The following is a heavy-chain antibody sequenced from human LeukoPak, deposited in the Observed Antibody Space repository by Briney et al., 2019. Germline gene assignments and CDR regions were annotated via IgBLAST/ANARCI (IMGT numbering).Heavy chain of an antibody. Sequence: GGSLRLSCAASGFTFSSYVMNWVRQAPGKGLEWVSVIGDSGDNTDYADSVKGRFTISRDNSRNTLYLQMASLRAEDTAIYYCARGGVVSTSYWGQGALVTVSS. J-gene: IGHJ4*02. CDR3: ARGGVVSTSY. CDR1: GFTFSSYV. D-gene: IGHD5/OR15-5a*01. CDR2: IGDSGDNT. V-gene: IGHV3-23*01.